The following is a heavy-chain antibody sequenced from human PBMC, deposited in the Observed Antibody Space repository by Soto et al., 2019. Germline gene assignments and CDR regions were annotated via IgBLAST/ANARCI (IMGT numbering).Heavy chain of an antibody. D-gene: IGHD2-21*01. CDR1: EDTLTHYD. CDR2: MNPNTGNI. Sequence: QVELVQSGAEVKKPGASVRVSCQASEDTLTHYDLNWVRQSTGQGLEWMGWMNPNTGNIDYAHKFQGRVTMTRHTSTRTVYMELSSLRSDDTAVYYCVRRVASGHRSWFDPWGQGTLVTVSS. J-gene: IGHJ5*02. V-gene: IGHV1-8*01. CDR3: VRRVASGHRSWFDP.